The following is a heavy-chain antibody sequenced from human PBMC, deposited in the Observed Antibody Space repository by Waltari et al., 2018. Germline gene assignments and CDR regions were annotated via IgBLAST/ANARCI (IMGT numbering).Heavy chain of an antibody. CDR1: GGPISGYY. V-gene: IGHV4-59*08. Sequence: QVQLQESGPGLVKPSETLSLTCTVSGGPISGYYWSWIRQPPGKGLEWIGYIYYSGLSHSNPSLRSRVTISVDTSMNQFSLRLTSVSAADTAVYYCARYYCSSGICYAFDYWGQGTLVTVSS. CDR2: IYYSGLS. D-gene: IGHD2-2*01. CDR3: ARYYCSSGICYAFDY. J-gene: IGHJ4*02.